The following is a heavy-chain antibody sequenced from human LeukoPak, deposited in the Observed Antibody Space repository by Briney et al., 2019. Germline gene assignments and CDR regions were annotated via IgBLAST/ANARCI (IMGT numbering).Heavy chain of an antibody. J-gene: IGHJ4*02. V-gene: IGHV3-21*01. Sequence: GGSLRLSCAASGFTFSSYSMNWVRQAPGKGLEWVSSISSSSSYIYYADSVKGRFTISRDNAKNSLYLQMNSLRAEGTAVYYCASSYSSGWFEDDYWGQGTLVTVSS. CDR2: ISSSSSYI. CDR1: GFTFSSYS. CDR3: ASSYSSGWFEDDY. D-gene: IGHD6-19*01.